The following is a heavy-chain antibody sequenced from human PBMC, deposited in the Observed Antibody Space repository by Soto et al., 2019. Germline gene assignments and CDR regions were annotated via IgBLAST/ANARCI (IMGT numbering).Heavy chain of an antibody. J-gene: IGHJ4*02. Sequence: ASVKVSCKASGYSFTTYAMHWVRQAPGQRLEWMGWINAGTGIAKYSQKFQDRVSISRDTSANTAYMELSSLRSEDTAVYYCARDLLPTYYYDSSGYYTLDYWGQGTLVTVSS. CDR3: ARDLLPTYYYDSSGYYTLDY. CDR1: GYSFTTYA. V-gene: IGHV1-3*01. CDR2: INAGTGIA. D-gene: IGHD3-22*01.